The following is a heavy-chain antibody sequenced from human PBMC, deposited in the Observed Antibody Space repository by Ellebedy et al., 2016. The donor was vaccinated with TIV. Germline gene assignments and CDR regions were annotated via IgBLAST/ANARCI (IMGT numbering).Heavy chain of an antibody. CDR2: ISSSSSTI. CDR1: GFTFSSYS. V-gene: IGHV3-48*02. CDR3: ARYGSGSNYQDPFDY. D-gene: IGHD3-10*01. J-gene: IGHJ4*02. Sequence: GGSLRLXXAASGFTFSSYSMNWVRQAPGKGLEWVSYISSSSSTIYYADSVKGRFTISRDNAKNSLYLQMNSLRDEDTAVYYCARYGSGSNYQDPFDYWGQGILVIVST.